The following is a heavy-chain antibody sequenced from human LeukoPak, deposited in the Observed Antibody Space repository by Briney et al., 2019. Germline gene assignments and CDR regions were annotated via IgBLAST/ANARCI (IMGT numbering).Heavy chain of an antibody. J-gene: IGHJ4*02. CDR2: MKQDGSNT. D-gene: IGHD2-8*01. CDR3: AKDLMGDFDY. CDR1: GFTINTYW. Sequence: GGSLRLSCAASGFTINTYWMSWVRQAPGKGLEWVANMKQDGSNTYYVDSVKGRFTISRDNAKNSLSLQMNSLRVEDTAVYYCAKDLMGDFDYWGQGTLVTVSS. V-gene: IGHV3-7*01.